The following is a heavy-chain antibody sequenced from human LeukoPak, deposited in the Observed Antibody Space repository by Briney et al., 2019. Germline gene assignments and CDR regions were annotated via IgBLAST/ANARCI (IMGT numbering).Heavy chain of an antibody. CDR1: GYSISSNYY. V-gene: IGHV4-38-2*02. D-gene: IGHD3-9*01. J-gene: IGHJ4*02. CDR2: INHSGST. Sequence: SETLSLTCTVSGYSISSNYYWGWIRQPPGKGLEWIGEINHSGSTNYNPSLKSRVTMSVDTSKNQFSLKLTSVTAADTAVYYCARSGTILRYFDWLLYFDYWGQGTLVTVSS. CDR3: ARSGTILRYFDWLLYFDY.